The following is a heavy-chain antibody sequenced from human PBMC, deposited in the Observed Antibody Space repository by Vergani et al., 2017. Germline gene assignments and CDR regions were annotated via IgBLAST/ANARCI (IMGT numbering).Heavy chain of an antibody. D-gene: IGHD3-22*01. V-gene: IGHV5-51*01. Sequence: EVQLVQSGAEVKKPGESLKISCQISGYSFTNYWIGWVRQMPGKGLEWMGIIHHADSDTRYSPSFQGQVTISVYKSISTAYLQRSSLRASDSAMYYCARLYGRDSSGSKYFDYWGQGTLVTVSS. CDR3: ARLYGRDSSGSKYFDY. CDR2: IHHADSDT. J-gene: IGHJ4*02. CDR1: GYSFTNYW.